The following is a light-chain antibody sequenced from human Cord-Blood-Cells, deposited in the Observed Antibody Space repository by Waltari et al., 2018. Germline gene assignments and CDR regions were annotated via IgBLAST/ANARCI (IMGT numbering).Light chain of an antibody. Sequence: DIQMTQSPSSLSAPVGGRVTTPCRASQSISSYLNWYQQKPGKDPKLLIYAASSLQSGVPSRFSGSGSGTDFTLTISSLQPEDFATYYCQQSYSTPRALTFGGGTKVEIK. CDR1: QSISSY. V-gene: IGKV1-39*01. CDR3: QQSYSTPRALT. J-gene: IGKJ4*02. CDR2: AAS.